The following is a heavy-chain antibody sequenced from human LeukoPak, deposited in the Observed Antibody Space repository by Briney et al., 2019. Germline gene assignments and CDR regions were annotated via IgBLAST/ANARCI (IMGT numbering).Heavy chain of an antibody. CDR2: TRNKAHSYTP. CDR1: GFTFSDQY. J-gene: IGHJ6*02. Sequence: GGSLRLSCAASGFTFSDQYMDWVRQAPGKGLECVGRTRNKAHSYTPENAASVKGRCTISRDESNTAPYLQINSLKTEDTAVYYCAREYRNYYYGMDVWGQGTTVTVSS. CDR3: AREYRNYYYGMDV. V-gene: IGHV3-72*01. D-gene: IGHD1-14*01.